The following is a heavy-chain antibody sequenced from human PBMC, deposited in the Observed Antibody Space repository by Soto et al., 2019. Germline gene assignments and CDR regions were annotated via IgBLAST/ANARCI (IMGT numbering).Heavy chain of an antibody. V-gene: IGHV4-4*02. J-gene: IGHJ4*02. D-gene: IGHD6-13*01. CDR2: IYHTGNT. CDR3: ARRYSSSPTFN. Sequence: QVHLQESGPGLVKPSGTLSLTCAVSGDSISSSNWWTWVRQPPGKGLEWSGEIYHTGNTNYNPSLTRRINLSVGNPKHQFSVKLYSVTAADTAKDYCARRYSSSPTFNWRQGTLVPISS. CDR1: GDSISSSNW.